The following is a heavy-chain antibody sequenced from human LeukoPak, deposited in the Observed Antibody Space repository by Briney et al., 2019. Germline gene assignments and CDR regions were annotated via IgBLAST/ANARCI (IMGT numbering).Heavy chain of an antibody. Sequence: GGSLRLSCAAPGFTFSNAWMSWVRQAPGKGLGWVSSISSSSSYIYYADSVKGRFTISRDNAKNSLYLQMNSLRAEDTAVYYCATYGSGSYWGQGTLVTVSS. CDR1: GFTFSNAW. D-gene: IGHD3-10*01. CDR3: ATYGSGSY. CDR2: ISSSSSYI. J-gene: IGHJ4*02. V-gene: IGHV3-21*01.